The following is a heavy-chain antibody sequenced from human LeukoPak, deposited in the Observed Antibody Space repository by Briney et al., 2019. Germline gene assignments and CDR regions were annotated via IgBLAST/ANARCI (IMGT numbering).Heavy chain of an antibody. CDR3: AREPDP. J-gene: IGHJ5*02. CDR1: GGSISGYY. CDR2: IYTSGDA. V-gene: IGHV4-4*07. Sequence: SETLSLTCTVSGGSISGYYWGWIRQPAGKGLEWIGRIYTSGDATYNPSLKSRVTMSVDTSKNQFSLRLSSVTAADTAVYYCAREPDPWGQGTQVTVSS.